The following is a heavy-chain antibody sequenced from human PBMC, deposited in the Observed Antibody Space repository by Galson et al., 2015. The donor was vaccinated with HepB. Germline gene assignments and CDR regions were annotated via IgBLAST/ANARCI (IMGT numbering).Heavy chain of an antibody. J-gene: IGHJ6*02. CDR2: ISGRAAAT. D-gene: IGHD3-9*01. CDR3: AKYILRYFDYGMDV. CDR1: GFSFSSYA. Sequence: SLRLSCAASGFSFSSYAMSWVRQAPGKGLEWVSGISGRAAATVYADSVKGRFTVSRDTSNNTLYLQMNSLRAEDTATYYCAKYILRYFDYGMDVWGQGTTVTVSS. V-gene: IGHV3-23*01.